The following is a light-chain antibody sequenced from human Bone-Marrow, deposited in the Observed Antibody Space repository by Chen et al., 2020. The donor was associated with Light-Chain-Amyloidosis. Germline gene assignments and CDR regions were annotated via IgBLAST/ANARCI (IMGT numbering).Light chain of an antibody. CDR2: RDT. J-gene: IGLJ2*01. CDR1: DLPTKY. Sequence: SYELTQPPSVSVSPGQTARITCSGDDLPTKYAYWYQQKPGQDPVLVIHRDTERPSGISAQFSGSSSGTTATLTISGVQAEDEADYHCQSADSSGTYEVIFGGGTKLTVL. CDR3: QSADSSGTYEVI. V-gene: IGLV3-25*03.